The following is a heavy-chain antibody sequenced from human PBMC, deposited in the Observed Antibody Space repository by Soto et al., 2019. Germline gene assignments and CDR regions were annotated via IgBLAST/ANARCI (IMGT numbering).Heavy chain of an antibody. CDR2: IYYSGTT. CDR3: ARSAVGATKSGFDS. V-gene: IGHV4-31*03. J-gene: IGHJ4*02. D-gene: IGHD1-26*01. Sequence: QVQLQESGPGLLKPSQTLSLTCNGSGDSINNGGHYWSWIRQPPGKGLEWIGFIYYSGTTYYNPSLKSRVTISVHTSKIQFSLKLNSVTAADTAVYYCARSAVGATKSGFDSWGQGTLVTVSS. CDR1: GDSINNGGHY.